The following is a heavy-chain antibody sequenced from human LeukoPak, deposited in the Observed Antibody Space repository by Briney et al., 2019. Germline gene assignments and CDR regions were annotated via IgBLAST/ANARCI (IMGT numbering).Heavy chain of an antibody. V-gene: IGHV3-30*03. CDR2: MSYDGSNK. J-gene: IGHJ4*02. D-gene: IGHD3-16*01. Sequence: PGGSLRLSCTVSGFTFSNYVMHWVRQAPGKGLEGVAVMSYDGSNKYYAGAVKGRFSISRDNSKNSLFLQMNSLRAEDTAVYYCARRVPNEVITDYFDYWGPGTLVTVSS. CDR1: GFTFSNYV. CDR3: ARRVPNEVITDYFDY.